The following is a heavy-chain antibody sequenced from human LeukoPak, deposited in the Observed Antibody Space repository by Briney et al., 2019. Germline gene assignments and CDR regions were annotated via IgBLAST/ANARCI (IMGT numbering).Heavy chain of an antibody. CDR3: AKDDASGSYNDY. CDR1: GFTFSSYA. V-gene: IGHV3-23*01. CDR2: ISGSGGST. D-gene: IGHD3-10*01. J-gene: IGHJ4*02. Sequence: GGSLRLSCAASGFTFSSYAMSWVRQAPGKGLEWVSAISGSGGSTYYADSVKGRFTISRDNSKNTLYLQMNSLRAEDTAIYFCAKDDASGSYNDYWGQGTLVTVSS.